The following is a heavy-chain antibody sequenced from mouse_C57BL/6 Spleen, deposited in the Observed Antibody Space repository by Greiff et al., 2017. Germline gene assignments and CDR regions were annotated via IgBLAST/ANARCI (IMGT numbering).Heavy chain of an antibody. CDR1: GYTFTDYE. CDR2: IDPETGGP. J-gene: IGHJ4*01. Sequence: VQLQQSGAELVRPGASVTLSCKASGYTFTDYEMHWVKQTPVHGLEWTGAIDPETGGPAYNQKFKGKAILTADKSSSTAYMELRSLTSEDSAVYYCTSAYYSNYDAMDYWGQGTSGTVSS. V-gene: IGHV1-15*01. D-gene: IGHD2-5*01. CDR3: TSAYYSNYDAMDY.